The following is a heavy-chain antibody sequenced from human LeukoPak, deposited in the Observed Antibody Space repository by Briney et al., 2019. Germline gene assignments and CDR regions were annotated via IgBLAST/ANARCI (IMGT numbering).Heavy chain of an antibody. V-gene: IGHV1-2*02. D-gene: IGHD6-6*01. CDR3: ARVKEYQRGYYFDY. J-gene: IGHJ4*02. CDR2: INPNSGGT. Sequence: ASVKVSCKASGYTFTGYYMHWVRQAPGRGLEWMGWINPNSGGTNYAQKFQGRVTMTRDTSISTAYMELSRLRSDDTAVYYCARVKEYQRGYYFDYWGQGTLVTVSS. CDR1: GYTFTGYY.